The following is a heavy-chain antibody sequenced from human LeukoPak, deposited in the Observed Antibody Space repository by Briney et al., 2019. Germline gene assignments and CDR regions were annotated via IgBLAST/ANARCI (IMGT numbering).Heavy chain of an antibody. Sequence: PSETLSLTCTVSGGSINNYCCSWLRQPPGKGLEWIGYNCNSGTTNYNASLKSRVTMSVDTSKIQFSLRLRSVTAADTAMYYCARVPLENNIATYIDYWGQGTLVTVSS. CDR2: NCNSGTT. V-gene: IGHV4-59*01. CDR3: ARVPLENNIATYIDY. J-gene: IGHJ4*02. CDR1: GGSINNYC. D-gene: IGHD2/OR15-2a*01.